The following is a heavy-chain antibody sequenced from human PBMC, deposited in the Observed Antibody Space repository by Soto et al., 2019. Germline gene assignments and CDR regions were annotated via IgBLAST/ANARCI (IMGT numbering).Heavy chain of an antibody. Sequence: PGGSLRLSCAASGFTFSSYSMNWVRQAPGKGLEWVSSISSSSSYIYYADSVKGRFTISRDNAKNSLYLQMNSLRAEDTAVYYCASPGYSSSWYDWYFDIWGRGTLVTVSS. CDR1: GFTFSSYS. CDR2: ISSSSSYI. D-gene: IGHD6-13*01. CDR3: ASPGYSSSWYDWYFDI. V-gene: IGHV3-21*01. J-gene: IGHJ2*01.